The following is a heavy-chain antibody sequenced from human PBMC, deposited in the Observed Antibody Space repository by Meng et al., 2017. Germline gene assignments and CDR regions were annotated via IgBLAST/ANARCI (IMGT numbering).Heavy chain of an antibody. Sequence: HRVQSGSEVKKPGATMKISCKGSGYTFTDYYIHGVQQAPGKGLEWMGLVDPEDGETIYAEKFQGRVTITADTSTDTAYMELSSLRSEDTAVYYCATDLYRDWFDPWGQGTLVTVSS. V-gene: IGHV1-69-2*01. CDR1: GYTFTDYY. J-gene: IGHJ5*02. CDR3: ATDLYRDWFDP. D-gene: IGHD1-26*01. CDR2: VDPEDGET.